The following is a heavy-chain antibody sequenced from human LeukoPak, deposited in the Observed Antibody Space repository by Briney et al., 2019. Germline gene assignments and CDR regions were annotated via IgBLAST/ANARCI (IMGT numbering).Heavy chain of an antibody. Sequence: GGSLRLSCAASGFTFSSYAMNWVRQAPGKGLEWVSTISGDAGRTYYADSVRGRFTISRDNSKNTLYMQMDSLGDEDTALYYCAKDMYSWNAGWHFDFWGQGTLVTVSS. CDR2: ISGDAGRT. CDR3: AKDMYSWNAGWHFDF. CDR1: GFTFSSYA. V-gene: IGHV3-23*01. D-gene: IGHD1-20*01. J-gene: IGHJ4*02.